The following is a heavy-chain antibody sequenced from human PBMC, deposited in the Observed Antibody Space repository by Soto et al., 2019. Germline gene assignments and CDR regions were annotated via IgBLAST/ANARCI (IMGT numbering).Heavy chain of an antibody. J-gene: IGHJ3*01. Sequence: PVGSLRLSCEASGFIFSDFGMHWVRQARGEGLEWVAVISYDGNNKYYAQSVKGRFTISRDNSKNTLFLNMDSLRPEDTAVYHCVKGDLDTAVVNSPDAFDFWGPGTMVTVSS. CDR2: ISYDGNNK. V-gene: IGHV3-30*18. CDR1: GFIFSDFG. CDR3: VKGDLDTAVVNSPDAFDF. D-gene: IGHD5-18*01.